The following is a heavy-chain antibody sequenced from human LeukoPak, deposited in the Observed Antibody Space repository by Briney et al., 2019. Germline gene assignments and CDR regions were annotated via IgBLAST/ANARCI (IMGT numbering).Heavy chain of an antibody. CDR2: IIPIFGTA. CDR3: ARLVRGTIFGVVPIDYYYYMDV. V-gene: IGHV1-69*13. J-gene: IGHJ6*03. CDR1: GYTFTGYY. Sequence: PKASVKVSCKASGYTFTGYYMHWVRQAPGQGLEWMGGIIPIFGTANYAQKFQGRVTITADESTSTAYMELSSLRSEDTAVYYCARLVRGTIFGVVPIDYYYYMDVWGKGTTVTVSS. D-gene: IGHD3-3*01.